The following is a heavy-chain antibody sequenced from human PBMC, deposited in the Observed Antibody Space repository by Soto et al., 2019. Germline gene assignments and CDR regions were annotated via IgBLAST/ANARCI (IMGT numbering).Heavy chain of an antibody. Sequence: GGSMELSCVASGFILCSSAMSWVRQAPGKGLEWVSAISGGGSSTYYADSVKGRFTISGDSSKNTVYLQMNSLRVEDTDLYYCAKGPTIFGVVINFEYYYGMDVWGQGTTVTVSS. J-gene: IGHJ6*02. CDR1: GFILCSSA. CDR2: ISGGGSST. V-gene: IGHV3-23*01. CDR3: AKGPTIFGVVINFEYYYGMDV. D-gene: IGHD3-3*01.